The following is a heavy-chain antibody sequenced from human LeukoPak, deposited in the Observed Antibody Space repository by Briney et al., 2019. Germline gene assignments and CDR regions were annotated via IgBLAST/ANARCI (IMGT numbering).Heavy chain of an antibody. CDR1: GGSISSSNW. CDR2: IYHSGST. CDR3: ARELRTGYYAHFDY. Sequence: ETLSLTCAVSGGSISSSNWWSGVRQPPGKGLEGIGEIYHSGSTNYNPSLKSRVTISVDKSKNQFSLKLSSVTAADTAVYYCARELRTGYYAHFDYWGQGTLVTVSS. J-gene: IGHJ4*02. V-gene: IGHV4-4*02. D-gene: IGHD3/OR15-3a*01.